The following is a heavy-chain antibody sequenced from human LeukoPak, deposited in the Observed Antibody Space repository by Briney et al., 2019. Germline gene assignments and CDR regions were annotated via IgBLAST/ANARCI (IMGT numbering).Heavy chain of an antibody. CDR2: IIPIFGTT. Sequence: ASVKVSCKASGYTFTDYYMHWVRQAPGQGLEWMGGIIPIFGTTNYAQKFQDRVTITADKSTSTAYVELSSLRSEDTAVYYCARVVGLTGYSSSWYSGYYYYMDVWGKGTTVTVSS. CDR3: ARVVGLTGYSSSWYSGYYYYMDV. V-gene: IGHV1-69*06. CDR1: GYTFTDYY. D-gene: IGHD6-13*01. J-gene: IGHJ6*03.